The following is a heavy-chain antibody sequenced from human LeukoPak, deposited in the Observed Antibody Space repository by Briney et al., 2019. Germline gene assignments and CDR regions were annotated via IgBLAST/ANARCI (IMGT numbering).Heavy chain of an antibody. CDR1: AFTFSSYA. D-gene: IGHD6-13*01. J-gene: IGHJ4*02. Sequence: GGSLRLSCAASAFTFSSYAMSWVRQAPGKGLDWVSAISGSGVSTYHTDSVKGRFTISRDNSRNTLYLQMNSLRAGDTAVYYCAKWPRGSSWYLDYWGQGNLVTVSS. CDR2: ISGSGVST. CDR3: AKWPRGSSWYLDY. V-gene: IGHV3-23*01.